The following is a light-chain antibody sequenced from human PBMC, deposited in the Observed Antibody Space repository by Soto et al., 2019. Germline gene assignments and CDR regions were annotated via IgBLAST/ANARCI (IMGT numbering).Light chain of an antibody. Sequence: LTQPRSVSGSPGQSVTISCTGTSSDVGGYNYVSWYQQHPGKAPKVMIYDVSKRPSGVPDRFSGSKSGNTASLTISGLQAGDEADYYCCSYAGTYTFEVFGTGTKV. J-gene: IGLJ1*01. V-gene: IGLV2-11*01. CDR2: DVS. CDR1: SSDVGGYNY. CDR3: CSYAGTYTFEV.